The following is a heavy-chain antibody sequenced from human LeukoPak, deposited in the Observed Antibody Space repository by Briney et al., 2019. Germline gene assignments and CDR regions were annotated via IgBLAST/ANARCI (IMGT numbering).Heavy chain of an antibody. Sequence: SETLSLTCTVSVGSISSADYYCGWIRQPPGKGLEWIGYIYYSGSTYYNPSLKSRVTISVDTSKNQFSLKLNSVTTADTGVYYCARVGEYNYDSSGLGYFDYWGRGTLVSVSS. J-gene: IGHJ4*02. D-gene: IGHD3-22*01. CDR2: IYYSGST. V-gene: IGHV4-30-4*01. CDR1: VGSISSADYY. CDR3: ARVGEYNYDSSGLGYFDY.